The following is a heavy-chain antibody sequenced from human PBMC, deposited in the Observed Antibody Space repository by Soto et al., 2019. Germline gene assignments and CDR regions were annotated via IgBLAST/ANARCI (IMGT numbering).Heavy chain of an antibody. CDR3: ARGGTWTQPNFDY. CDR2: IYYSGST. D-gene: IGHD5-18*01. Sequence: SETLSLTCTVSGGSITSSSYYWGWIRQPPGKGLEWIGSIYYSGSTYYNPSLKSRVTISVDTSKNQFSLKLSSVTAADMAVYYCARGGTWTQPNFDYWGQGTLVTVSS. CDR1: GGSITSSSYY. J-gene: IGHJ4*02. V-gene: IGHV4-39*07.